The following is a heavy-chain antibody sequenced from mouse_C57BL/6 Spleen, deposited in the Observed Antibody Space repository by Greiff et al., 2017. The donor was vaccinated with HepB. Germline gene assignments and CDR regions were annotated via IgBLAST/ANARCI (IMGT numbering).Heavy chain of an antibody. V-gene: IGHV1-26*01. Sequence: VQLQQSGPELVKPGASVKISCKASGYTFTDYYMNGVKQSHGKSLEWIGDINPNNGGTSYNQKFKGKATLTVDKSSSTAYMELRSLTSEDSAVYCCARGGTWFADWGKGTLVTVSA. J-gene: IGHJ3*01. D-gene: IGHD2-14*01. CDR2: INPNNGGT. CDR3: ARGGTWFAD. CDR1: GYTFTDYY.